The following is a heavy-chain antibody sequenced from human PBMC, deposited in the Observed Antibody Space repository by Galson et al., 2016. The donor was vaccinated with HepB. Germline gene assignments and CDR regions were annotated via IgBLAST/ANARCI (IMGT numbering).Heavy chain of an antibody. CDR1: GSTFGDYP. Sequence: SLRLSCASSGSTFGDYPMSWFRQAPGRGLEWVAYIRTKTYGATTDYGASVQGRFTISRDDSKSIAYLEMNSLKTEDTAVYYCARAFRIVGDAFDIWGQGTMVTVSS. V-gene: IGHV3-49*03. J-gene: IGHJ3*02. CDR2: IRTKTYGATT. CDR3: ARAFRIVGDAFDI. D-gene: IGHD2/OR15-2a*01.